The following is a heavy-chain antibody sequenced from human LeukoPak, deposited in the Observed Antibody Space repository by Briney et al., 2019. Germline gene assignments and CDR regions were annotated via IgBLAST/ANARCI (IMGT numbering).Heavy chain of an antibody. D-gene: IGHD2-8*01. CDR1: GFTFSSYY. CDR3: AKDRCSNGIGCYYYYMDV. V-gene: IGHV3-30*02. CDR2: IYNTGSNE. J-gene: IGHJ6*03. Sequence: GGTLSLTCTVPGFTFSSYYWHWVRQSPGKGLEWVAYIYNTGSNEQYADSVTGRFSISRDSSKNILYLQMNSLRAEDTAVYYCAKDRCSNGIGCYYYYMDVWGKGTTVTISS.